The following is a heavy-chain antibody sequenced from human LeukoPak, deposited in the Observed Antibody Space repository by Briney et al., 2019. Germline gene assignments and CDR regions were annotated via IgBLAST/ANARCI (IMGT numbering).Heavy chain of an antibody. CDR1: GFALISDA. CDR2: ISGSGGST. J-gene: IGHJ4*02. CDR3: AKDSTNDYSDH. D-gene: IGHD1-14*01. Sequence: PGGSLRLSSAASGFALISDAMSGGRQGPREGVEWGSAISGSGGSTYYAASVKARFTISRDNSKNTLYLQMNSLSTEDTAVYYCAKDSTNDYSDHWGQGTLVTASS. V-gene: IGHV3-23*01.